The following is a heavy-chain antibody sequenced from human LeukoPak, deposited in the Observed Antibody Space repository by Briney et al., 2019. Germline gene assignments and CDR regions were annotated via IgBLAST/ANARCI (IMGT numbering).Heavy chain of an antibody. CDR2: INPNTGGI. V-gene: IGHV1-2*02. D-gene: IGHD6-19*01. J-gene: IGHJ3*02. CDR1: GYTFTDYY. Sequence: GASVKVSCKASGYTFTDYYIHWVRQAPGQGLEWMGWINPNTGGIKSARDFQGRVTMTRDMSTSTVYMELSSLRSEDTAVYYCAREGHSIAVVGVLRSDAFDIWGQGTMVTVSS. CDR3: AREGHSIAVVGVLRSDAFDI.